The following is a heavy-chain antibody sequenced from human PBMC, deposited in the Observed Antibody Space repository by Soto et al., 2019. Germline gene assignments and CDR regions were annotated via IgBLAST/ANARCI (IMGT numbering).Heavy chain of an antibody. CDR3: ASLSAPDDF. D-gene: IGHD6-25*01. J-gene: IGHJ4*02. V-gene: IGHV3-74*01. Sequence: EVLLVESGGGLVQPGGSMRLACAASGLTLSHYWMHWVRQVPGKGLVWVAEISNDERNIRTSYADSVKGRFTVSRDDAKHTLYLQMNSLRGDDTAVYYCASLSAPDDFWGQGAQVTVSS. CDR1: GLTLSHYW. CDR2: ISNDERNI.